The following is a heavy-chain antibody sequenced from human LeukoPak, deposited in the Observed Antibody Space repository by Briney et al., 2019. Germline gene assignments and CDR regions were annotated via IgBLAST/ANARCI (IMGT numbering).Heavy chain of an antibody. J-gene: IGHJ4*02. V-gene: IGHV3-30*02. CDR1: GFTFSSYG. Sequence: GGSLRLSCAASGFTFSSYGMHWVRQAPGKGLEWVAFIRYDGSNKYYADSVKGRFTISRDNSKNTLYLQMNSLRAEDTAVYYCARDGVGDWVVPSLSYFDYWGQGTLVTVSS. CDR3: ARDGVGDWVVPSLSYFDY. D-gene: IGHD3-9*01. CDR2: IRYDGSNK.